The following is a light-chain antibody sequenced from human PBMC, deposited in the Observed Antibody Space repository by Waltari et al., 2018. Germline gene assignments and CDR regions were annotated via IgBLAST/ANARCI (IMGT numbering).Light chain of an antibody. Sequence: DIQMTQSPSSLSASVGDRVTITCRASQSISSYLNWYQQKPGKAPKLLIYAASSLQSGVPSRVSGSGSGTDFTLNISSLQPEDFATYYCQQSYSTRYTFGQGTKLEIK. J-gene: IGKJ2*01. CDR3: QQSYSTRYT. CDR1: QSISSY. V-gene: IGKV1-39*01. CDR2: AAS.